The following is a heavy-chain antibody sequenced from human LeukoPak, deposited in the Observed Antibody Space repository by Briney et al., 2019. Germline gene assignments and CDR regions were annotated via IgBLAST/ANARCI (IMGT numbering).Heavy chain of an antibody. CDR2: IYSSDGA. CDR1: GSTVSSNY. V-gene: IGHV3-66*01. CDR3: AKDAMVRGATAHYFDY. J-gene: IGHJ4*02. Sequence: GGSLRLSCVASGSTVSSNYMSWVRQAPGKGLEWVSLIYSSDGAYYADSVKGRFTISRDNSKNTLYLQMNSLRAEDTAVYYCAKDAMVRGATAHYFDYWGQGTLVTVSS. D-gene: IGHD3-10*01.